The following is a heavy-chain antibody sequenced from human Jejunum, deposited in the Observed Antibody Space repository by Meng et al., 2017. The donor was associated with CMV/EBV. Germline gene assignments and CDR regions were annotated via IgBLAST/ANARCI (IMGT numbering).Heavy chain of an antibody. CDR2: IYSGGST. D-gene: IGHD3-10*01. CDR1: GFTVSSNC. CDR3: ARRDEGYGPFDY. V-gene: IGHV3-53*01. Sequence: GESGGGLTQPGGSLRPSCVVSGFTVSSNCMNWVRQAPGKGLEWVSVIYSGGSTYYADSVKGRFTISRDNSKNMLYLQMNSLRAEDTAVYYCARRDEGYGPFDYWGQGTLVTVSS. J-gene: IGHJ4*02.